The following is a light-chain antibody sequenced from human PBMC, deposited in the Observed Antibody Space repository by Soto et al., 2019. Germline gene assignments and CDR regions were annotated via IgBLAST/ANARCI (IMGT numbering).Light chain of an antibody. V-gene: IGKV3-20*01. J-gene: IGKJ1*01. CDR1: QIFNSTY. CDR3: QQYGSSPLT. CDR2: GAS. Sequence: IVLTQSPGTLSLSPGERATLSCRASQIFNSTYLAWYEHKPVQAPGLLIYGASSRATGIPDRFSGSGSGTDFTLTISRLDPEDFAAYYCQQYGSSPLTFGQ.